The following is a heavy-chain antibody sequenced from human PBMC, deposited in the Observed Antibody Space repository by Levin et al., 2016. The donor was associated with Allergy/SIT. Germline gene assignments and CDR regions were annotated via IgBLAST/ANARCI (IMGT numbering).Heavy chain of an antibody. J-gene: IGHJ4*02. D-gene: IGHD3-9*01. CDR3: ARVYPRGLINYNILTGYYFGYFDY. Sequence: VRQMPGKGLEWMGIIYPGDSDTKYSPSFQGQVSISADRSISTAYLQWSSLKASDSAMYYCARVYPRGLINYNILTGYYFGYFDYWGQGTLVTVSS. V-gene: IGHV5-51*01. CDR2: IYPGDSDT.